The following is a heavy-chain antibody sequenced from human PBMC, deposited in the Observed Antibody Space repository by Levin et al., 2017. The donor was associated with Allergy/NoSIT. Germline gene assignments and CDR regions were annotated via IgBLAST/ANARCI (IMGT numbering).Heavy chain of an antibody. CDR3: AKGRYYESSGFLYKSDAFDI. J-gene: IGHJ3*02. Sequence: GGSLRLSCAASGFTFSSYAMNWVRQAPGKGLEWVSVISGNGRSTYYGDSGKGRFTISRDSSKNTLYLQMNSLRAEDTAVYLYAKGRYYESSGFLYKSDAFDIWGQGTMVTVSS. CDR2: ISGNGRST. V-gene: IGHV3-23*01. D-gene: IGHD3-22*01. CDR1: GFTFSSYA.